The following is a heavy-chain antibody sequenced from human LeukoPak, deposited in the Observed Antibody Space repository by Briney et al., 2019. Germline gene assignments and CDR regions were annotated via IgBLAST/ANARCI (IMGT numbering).Heavy chain of an antibody. J-gene: IGHJ4*02. D-gene: IGHD6-19*01. CDR2: IYYSGST. CDR1: GGSISSSSYY. V-gene: IGHV4-39*07. Sequence: SETLSLTCTVSGGSISSSSYYWGWIRQPPGKGLEWIGSIYYSGSTYYNPSLKSRVTISVDTSKNQFSLKLSSVTAADTAVYYCARDRRQWLVRVGFDYWGQGTLVTVSS. CDR3: ARDRRQWLVRVGFDY.